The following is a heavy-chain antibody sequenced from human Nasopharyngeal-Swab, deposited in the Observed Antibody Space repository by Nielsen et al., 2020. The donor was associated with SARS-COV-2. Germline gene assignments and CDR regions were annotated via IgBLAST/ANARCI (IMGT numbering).Heavy chain of an antibody. J-gene: IGHJ6*02. V-gene: IGHV1-18*01. Sequence: ASVKVSCKASGYTLSNYGISWVRQTPGQGLEWMGWISVYNGDPNYAQKFQGRVTMTIDTSTSTAYMELRSLRPDDTAVYFCAREIFSGYCSGTRCYGVIYYGMDVWGQGTTVTVSS. CDR1: GYTLSNYG. CDR2: ISVYNGDP. D-gene: IGHD2-15*01. CDR3: AREIFSGYCSGTRCYGVIYYGMDV.